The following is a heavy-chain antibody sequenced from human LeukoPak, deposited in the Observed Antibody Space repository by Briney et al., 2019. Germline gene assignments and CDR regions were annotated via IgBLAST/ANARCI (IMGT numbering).Heavy chain of an antibody. CDR1: GFTFSTYS. V-gene: IGHV3-23*01. D-gene: IGHD3-16*01. CDR3: ARHMGAIYYYGMDV. Sequence: GGSLRLSCAASGFTFSTYSMNWGRQAPGKGLEWVSTVTGNGGSTYSPDSVKGRFTTSRDNSKNTLYLQMNSLRAEDTAVYYCARHMGAIYYYGMDVWGQGTADPVSS. J-gene: IGHJ6*01. CDR2: VTGNGGST.